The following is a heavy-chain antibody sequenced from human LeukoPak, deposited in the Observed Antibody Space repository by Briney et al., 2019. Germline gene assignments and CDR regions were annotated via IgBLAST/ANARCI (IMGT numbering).Heavy chain of an antibody. J-gene: IGHJ6*02. CDR1: GGSFSGYY. V-gene: IGHV4-34*01. CDR3: ARGRHSSGWYVDHYHYYGMDV. Sequence: SETLSLTCAVYGGSFSGYYWSWIRQPPGKGLEWIGEINHSGSTNYNPSLKSRVTISVDTSKNQFSLKLSSVTAADTAVYYCARGRHSSGWYVDHYHYYGMDVWGQGTTVTVSS. D-gene: IGHD6-19*01. CDR2: INHSGST.